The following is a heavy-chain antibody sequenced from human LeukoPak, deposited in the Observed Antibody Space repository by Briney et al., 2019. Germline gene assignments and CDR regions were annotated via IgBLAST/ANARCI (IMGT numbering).Heavy chain of an antibody. CDR1: EFTFSNHW. CDR2: INQDGSEK. V-gene: IGHV3-7*01. Sequence: GGSLRLSCAASEFTFSNHWLSWVRQAPGKGLEWVANINQDGSEKYYVDSVKGRFTISRDNAKNSLYLQMNSLRAEDTAVYYCARDRGSSSFWGQGTLVTVSS. CDR3: ARDRGSSSF. D-gene: IGHD2-15*01. J-gene: IGHJ4*02.